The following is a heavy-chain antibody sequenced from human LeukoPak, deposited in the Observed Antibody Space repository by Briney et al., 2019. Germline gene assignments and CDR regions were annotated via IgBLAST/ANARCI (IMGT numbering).Heavy chain of an antibody. CDR3: ARGRRVGWYFDL. CDR2: INHSGST. D-gene: IGHD3-3*01. V-gene: IGHV4-34*01. CDR1: GGSFSGYY. Sequence: SETLSLTCAVYGGSFSGYYWGWIRQPPGKGLEWIGEINHSGSTNYNPSLKSRVTISVDTSKNQFSLKLSSVTAADTAVYYCARGRRVGWYFDLWGRGTLVTVSS. J-gene: IGHJ2*01.